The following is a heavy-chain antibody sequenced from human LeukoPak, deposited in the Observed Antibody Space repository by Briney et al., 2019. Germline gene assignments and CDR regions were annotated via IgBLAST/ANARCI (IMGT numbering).Heavy chain of an antibody. CDR3: AREMYSSGWYYFDY. CDR1: GGSISSSSYY. D-gene: IGHD6-19*01. Sequence: SETLSLTCTVSGGSISSSSYYWGWIRQPPGKGLEWIGSIYYSGSTYYNPSLKSRVTISVDPSKNQFSLKLSSVTAADTAVYYCAREMYSSGWYYFDYWGQGTLVTVSS. J-gene: IGHJ4*02. CDR2: IYYSGST. V-gene: IGHV4-39*02.